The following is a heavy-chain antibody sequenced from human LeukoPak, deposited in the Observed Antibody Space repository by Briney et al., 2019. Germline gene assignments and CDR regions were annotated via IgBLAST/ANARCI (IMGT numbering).Heavy chain of an antibody. CDR3: ARAAVTGTVWFDP. CDR2: IKQDGSEK. D-gene: IGHD6-19*01. J-gene: IGHJ5*02. V-gene: IGHV3-7*01. CDR1: GFTFGSYW. Sequence: GGSLRLSCAASGFTFGSYWMSWVRQAPGKGLEWVANIKQDGSEKYYVDSVKGRFTISRDNAKNSLFLQMNSLRAEDTAVYYCARAAVTGTVWFDPWGQGTLVTVSS.